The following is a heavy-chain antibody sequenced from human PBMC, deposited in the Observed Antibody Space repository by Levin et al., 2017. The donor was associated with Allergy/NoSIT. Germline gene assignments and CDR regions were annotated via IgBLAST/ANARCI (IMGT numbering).Heavy chain of an antibody. CDR3: ARGEAGTGAAAGYDAFDI. CDR2: IYPGDSDT. Sequence: TPGGSLRLSCKGSGSSFTSYWIGWVRQMPGKGLEWMGIIYPGDSDTRYSPSFQGQVTISADKSISTAYLQWSSLKASDTAMYYCARGEAGTGAAAGYDAFDIWGQGTMVTVSS. J-gene: IGHJ3*02. D-gene: IGHD6-13*01. V-gene: IGHV5-51*01. CDR1: GSSFTSYW.